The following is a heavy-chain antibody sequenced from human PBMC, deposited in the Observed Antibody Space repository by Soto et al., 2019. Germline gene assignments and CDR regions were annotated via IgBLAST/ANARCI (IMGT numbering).Heavy chain of an antibody. CDR2: ISAYNGNT. V-gene: IGHV1-18*01. D-gene: IGHD2-8*01. CDR1: CYTFTSYG. Sequence: SAKVWFKASCYTFTSYGIRWVRQAPGQGLEWMGWISAYNGNTNYAQKLQGRVTMTTDTSTSTAYMELRSLRSDDTAVYYCARLVPYHYYGMDVWGQGTTVTVSS. CDR3: ARLVPYHYYGMDV. J-gene: IGHJ6*02.